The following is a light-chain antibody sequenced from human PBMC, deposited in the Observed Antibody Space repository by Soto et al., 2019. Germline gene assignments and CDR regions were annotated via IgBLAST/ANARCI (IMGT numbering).Light chain of an antibody. CDR3: QQLDSYPLT. J-gene: IGKJ4*01. Sequence: IQLTQSPSSLSASVGDRVTITCRASQGINNYLGWYQQKPGKAPKLLIYAASTLLSGVPLRFSGSGSGTDFTLTISSLQPEDFETYYCQQLDSYPLTFGGGTKVEIK. V-gene: IGKV1-9*01. CDR2: AAS. CDR1: QGINNY.